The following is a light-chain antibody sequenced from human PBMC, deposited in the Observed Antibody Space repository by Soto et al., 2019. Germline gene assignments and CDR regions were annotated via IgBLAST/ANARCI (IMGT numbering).Light chain of an antibody. CDR1: QGIGNG. J-gene: IGKJ5*01. CDR3: LRHNDYPIT. Sequence: DIQMTQSPSSLAASVGDRVTITCRASQGIGNGLSWFQQKPGKAPKRLIYAASTLQSGVPSRFSGSGSGTEFTLTISSLQPEDFAIYYCLRHNDYPITLGQGTRLEIK. CDR2: AAS. V-gene: IGKV1-17*01.